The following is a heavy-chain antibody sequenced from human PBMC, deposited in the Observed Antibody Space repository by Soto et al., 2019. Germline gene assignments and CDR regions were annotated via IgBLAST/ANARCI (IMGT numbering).Heavy chain of an antibody. Sequence: PLELKSHPCSVVDGTIRSSGCYWGCISKPPGKGLEWIGSIYYSGSTYYNPSLKSRVTISVDTSKNQFSLKLSSVTAADTAVYYCAIPYRYYSGGSCPRDAFDIWGQGTMVTVSS. J-gene: IGHJ3*02. CDR2: IYYSGST. CDR1: DGTIRSSGCY. CDR3: AIPYRYYSGGSCPRDAFDI. V-gene: IGHV4-39*01. D-gene: IGHD2-15*01.